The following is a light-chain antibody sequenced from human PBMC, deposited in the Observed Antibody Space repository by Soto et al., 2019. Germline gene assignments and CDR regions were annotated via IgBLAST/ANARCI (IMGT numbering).Light chain of an antibody. Sequence: QSVMTQPPSVSAAPGQRVTISCSGSSSNIGGNSVSWYQQLPGTAPKLLIYDDNKRPSVIPDRFSGYKSGTSATLGITGFQTGDEADYYCGSWDSSLSAYVFGTGTKLTVL. CDR3: GSWDSSLSAYV. J-gene: IGLJ1*01. V-gene: IGLV1-51*01. CDR1: SSNIGGNS. CDR2: DDN.